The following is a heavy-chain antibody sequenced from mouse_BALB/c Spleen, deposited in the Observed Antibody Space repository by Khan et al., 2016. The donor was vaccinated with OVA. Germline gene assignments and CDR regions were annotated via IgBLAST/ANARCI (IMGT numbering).Heavy chain of an antibody. CDR2: INTHSGVP. V-gene: IGHV9-4*02. CDR3: ARGGAAYYRNDGGAMEY. J-gene: IGHJ4*01. Sequence: QIQLVQSGPELKKPGETVRISCKASGYTFTTAGMQWVQKMPGKGLKWIGWINTHSGVPKYAEDFKGRFAFSLETSASTAYLQITNLKNKDTATYFCARGGAAYYRNDGGAMEYWGQGTSVTVSS. CDR1: GYTFTTAG. D-gene: IGHD2-14*01.